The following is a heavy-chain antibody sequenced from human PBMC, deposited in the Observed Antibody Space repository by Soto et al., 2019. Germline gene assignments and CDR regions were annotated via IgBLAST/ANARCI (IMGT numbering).Heavy chain of an antibody. D-gene: IGHD6-6*01. CDR1: DGSISGYY. CDR3: ARLSSSRSELRK. V-gene: IGHV4-59*08. CDR2: IYYSGGT. Sequence: SETLSLTCTVSDGSISGYYWSWIRQPPGKGLEWIGYIYYSGGTNYNPSLKSRVTISVDTSKNQFSLNLSSVTAADTAVYYCARLSSSRSELRKWGQGTLVTVSS. J-gene: IGHJ4*02.